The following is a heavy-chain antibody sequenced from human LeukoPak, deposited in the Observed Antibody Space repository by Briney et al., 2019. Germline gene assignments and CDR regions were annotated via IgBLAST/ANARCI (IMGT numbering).Heavy chain of an antibody. V-gene: IGHV1-69*05. Sequence: ASVKVSXKASGGTFSSYAISWVRQAPGQGLEWIGGIIPIFGTANYAQKFQGRVTITTDESTSTAYMELSSLRSEDTAVYYCARCGTPAGINYFDYWGQGTLVTVSS. D-gene: IGHD1-14*01. J-gene: IGHJ4*02. CDR2: IIPIFGTA. CDR1: GGTFSSYA. CDR3: ARCGTPAGINYFDY.